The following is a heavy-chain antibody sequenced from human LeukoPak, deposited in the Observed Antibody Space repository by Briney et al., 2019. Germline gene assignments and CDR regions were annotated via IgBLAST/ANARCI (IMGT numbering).Heavy chain of an antibody. CDR1: GGSISRYY. V-gene: IGHV4-59*01. D-gene: IGHD1-26*01. Sequence: SETLSLTCTVSGGSISRYYWRWIRQPPGKGLEWIGYIYYSGSTNYNPPLKSRVTISVDTSKNQFSLKLSSVTAADTAVYYCARSSGSYKDYWGQGTLVTVSS. CDR3: ARSSGSYKDY. CDR2: IYYSGST. J-gene: IGHJ4*02.